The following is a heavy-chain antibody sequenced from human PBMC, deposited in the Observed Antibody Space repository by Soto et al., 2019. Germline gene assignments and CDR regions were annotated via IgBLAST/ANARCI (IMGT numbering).Heavy chain of an antibody. CDR2: IIPIFNSA. CDR3: AREVTVASYSFDL. Sequence: QVQLVQSGAEVKRPGSSVKVSCKASGGTFNNYALSWVRQAPGQGLDWMGGIIPIFNSANYAQKFQGRVTITPDDSTSTAYMELRSLRPDNTAVYYCAREVTVASYSFDLWGQGTLVTVSS. D-gene: IGHD5-12*01. V-gene: IGHV1-69*01. CDR1: GGTFNNYA. J-gene: IGHJ4*02.